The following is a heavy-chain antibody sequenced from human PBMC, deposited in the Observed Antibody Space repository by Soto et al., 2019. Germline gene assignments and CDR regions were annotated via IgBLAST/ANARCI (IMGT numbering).Heavy chain of an antibody. CDR3: AHRRGTYDRIYFGY. CDR1: GFSLSTSGLG. J-gene: IGHJ4*02. D-gene: IGHD1-1*01. Sequence: QITLKESGPSLVKPTQTLTLTCTFSGFSLSTSGLGVGWIRQPPVKALEWLALIYWDDDKPYSPSLKSRLTITQDPSKNHVVLTMTNMAPADTATYYCAHRRGTYDRIYFGYWGQGTLVTVSS. CDR2: IYWDDDK. V-gene: IGHV2-5*02.